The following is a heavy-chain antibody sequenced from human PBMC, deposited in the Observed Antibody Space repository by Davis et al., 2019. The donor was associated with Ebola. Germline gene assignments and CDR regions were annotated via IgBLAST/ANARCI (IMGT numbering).Heavy chain of an antibody. CDR2: INPSGGST. CDR3: ARAYSGHFDY. Sequence: ASVKVSCKASGYSFTNYFIHWMRQAPGQGLEWMGIINPSGGSTSYAQKFQGRVTMTRDTSTSTVYMELSSLRSEDTAVYYCARAYSGHFDYWGQGTLVTVSS. D-gene: IGHD4-11*01. CDR1: GYSFTNYF. V-gene: IGHV1-46*01. J-gene: IGHJ4*02.